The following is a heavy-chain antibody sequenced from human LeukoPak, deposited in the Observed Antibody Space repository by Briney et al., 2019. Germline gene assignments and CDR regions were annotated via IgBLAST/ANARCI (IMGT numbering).Heavy chain of an antibody. J-gene: IGHJ3*01. D-gene: IGHD1-1*01. CDR2: IMQDGSER. CDR3: ARSTLAPDVFDF. V-gene: IGHV3-7*05. CDR1: GFTFSTYW. Sequence: GGSLRLSCAASGFTFSTYWMSWVRQAPGKGLEWVANIMQDGSERYYVDSVKGRFTISRDNAKNSLYLQMNSLRAEDAAVYYCARSTLAPDVFDFWGQGTMVTVSS.